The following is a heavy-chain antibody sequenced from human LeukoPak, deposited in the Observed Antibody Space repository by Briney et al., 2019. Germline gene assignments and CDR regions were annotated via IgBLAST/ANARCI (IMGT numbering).Heavy chain of an antibody. CDR1: GGSVSRSSFY. CDR3: ARVEGEEWGPNYYYMDV. D-gene: IGHD3-10*01. V-gene: IGHV4-39*07. J-gene: IGHJ6*03. CDR2: IYYSGST. Sequence: PSETLSLTCTVSGGSVSRSSFYWGWIRQPTGKGLEWIGNIYYSGSTYYNPSLKSRVTISIDTSKNQFSLKLSSVTAADTAVYCARVEGEEWGPNYYYMDVWGKGTTVTVSS.